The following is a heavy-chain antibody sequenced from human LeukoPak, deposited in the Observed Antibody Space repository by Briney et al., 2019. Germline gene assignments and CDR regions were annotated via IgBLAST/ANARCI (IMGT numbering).Heavy chain of an antibody. D-gene: IGHD3-10*01. V-gene: IGHV3-30*18. J-gene: IGHJ4*02. Sequence: QPGRSLRLSCAASINTFSSVHWVRQAPGKGLEWGGVISYDGSKKYYADSVKGRFTISRDNSKNTLYLQMNSLRVEDAAVYYCAKSGDRTSMRFGELNWGQGTLVTVSS. CDR1: INTFSS. CDR3: AKSGDRTSMRFGELN. CDR2: ISYDGSKK.